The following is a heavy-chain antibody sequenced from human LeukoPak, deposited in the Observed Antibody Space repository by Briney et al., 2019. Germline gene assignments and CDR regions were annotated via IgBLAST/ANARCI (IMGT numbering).Heavy chain of an antibody. V-gene: IGHV1-46*01. J-gene: IGHJ4*02. Sequence: ASVKVSCKASGYTFTSYYMHWVRQAPGQGLEWMGIINPSGGSTGYAQKFQGRVTMTRDMSTSTVYMELSSLRSEDTAVYYCARAAYYYDSSGYYPLDYWGQGTLVTVSS. CDR3: ARAAYYYDSSGYYPLDY. D-gene: IGHD3-22*01. CDR1: GYTFTSYY. CDR2: INPSGGST.